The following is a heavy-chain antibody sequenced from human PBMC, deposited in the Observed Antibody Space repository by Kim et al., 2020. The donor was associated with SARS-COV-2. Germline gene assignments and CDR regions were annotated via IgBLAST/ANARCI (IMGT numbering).Heavy chain of an antibody. D-gene: IGHD6-6*01. J-gene: IGHJ6*02. Sequence: QKFQGRVTITRDTSASTADMELSSLRSEDTAVYYCARVGSSFYYYYGMDVWGQGTTVTVSS. V-gene: IGHV1-3*01. CDR3: ARVGSSFYYYYGMDV.